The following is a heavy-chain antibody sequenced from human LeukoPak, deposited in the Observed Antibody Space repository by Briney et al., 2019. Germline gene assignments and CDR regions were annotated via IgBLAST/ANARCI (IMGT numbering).Heavy chain of an antibody. D-gene: IGHD1-1*01. CDR3: ARDLTTGAPDYFDY. Sequence: GGSLRLSCAASGFTFSSYSMNWVRQAPGKGLEWVAGIAGGDDRFYADSVKGRFSISRDNSKNTLYLQMNSLRGEDTAAYYCARDLTTGAPDYFDYWGQGTLVTVSS. V-gene: IGHV3-66*02. J-gene: IGHJ4*02. CDR1: GFTFSSYS. CDR2: IAGGDDR.